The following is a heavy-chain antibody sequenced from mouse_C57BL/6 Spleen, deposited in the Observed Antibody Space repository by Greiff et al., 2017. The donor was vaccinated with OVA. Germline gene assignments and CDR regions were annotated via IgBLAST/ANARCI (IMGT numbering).Heavy chain of an antibody. V-gene: IGHV1-62-2*01. D-gene: IGHD2-3*01. J-gene: IGHJ4*01. Sequence: VQLVESGAELVKPGASVKLSCKASGYTFTEYTIHWVKQRSGQGLEWIGWFYPGSGSIKYNEKFKDKATLTADKSSSTVYMELSRLTSEDSAVYFCARHEERDGSGYYAMDYWGQGTSVTVSS. CDR1: GYTFTEYT. CDR2: FYPGSGSI. CDR3: ARHEERDGSGYYAMDY.